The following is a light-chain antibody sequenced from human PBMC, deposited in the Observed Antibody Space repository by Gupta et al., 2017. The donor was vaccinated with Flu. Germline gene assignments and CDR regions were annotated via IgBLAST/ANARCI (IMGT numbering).Light chain of an antibody. CDR3: SSYKSSRTLYV. J-gene: IGLJ2*01. CDR2: EVS. CDR1: GSNT. Sequence: GSNTVNYFLRDPGKAPKLLMYEVSNRPSGVPNRFSGSKSGTTAYLTISGLQAEDEADYYCSSYKSSRTLYVFGGGTKLTVL. V-gene: IGLV2-14*01.